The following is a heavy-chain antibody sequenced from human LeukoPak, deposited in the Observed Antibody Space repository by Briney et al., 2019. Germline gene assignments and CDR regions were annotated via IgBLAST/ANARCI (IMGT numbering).Heavy chain of an antibody. Sequence: PGGSLRLSCAASGFTFSSYEMNWVRQAPGKGLEWVGRLKSKTDGGTTDYAAPVKGRFTISSDDSKNTLYLQMNSLKTEDTAVYYCTTDPWGGSYYFDYWGQGTLVTVSS. D-gene: IGHD1-26*01. CDR1: GFTFSSYE. CDR3: TTDPWGGSYYFDY. CDR2: LKSKTDGGTT. V-gene: IGHV3-15*01. J-gene: IGHJ4*02.